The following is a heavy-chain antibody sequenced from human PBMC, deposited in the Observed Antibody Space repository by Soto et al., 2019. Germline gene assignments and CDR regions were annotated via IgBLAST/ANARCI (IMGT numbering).Heavy chain of an antibody. CDR2: INHSGST. D-gene: IGHD3-3*01. CDR1: GGSFSGYY. V-gene: IGHV4-34*01. Sequence: QVQLQQWGAGLLKSSETLSLTCAVYGGSFSGYYWSWIRQFPGKGREWIGEINHSGSTNYNPSLKSRVTISVDTSKNQFSLKLNSVTAADAALYYCARGVYNTIFGVVSLDYWGQGTLVTVSS. J-gene: IGHJ4*02. CDR3: ARGVYNTIFGVVSLDY.